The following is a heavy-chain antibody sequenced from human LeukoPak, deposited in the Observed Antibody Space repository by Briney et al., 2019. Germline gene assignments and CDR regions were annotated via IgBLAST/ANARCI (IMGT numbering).Heavy chain of an antibody. CDR3: AGWVVSHRYYGMDV. CDR2: INHSGST. Sequence: RAESLSLTCAVYGGSFSGYYWSWIRQPPGKGLEWIGEINHSGSTNYHPSLKSRLTISVSKSKNQFSLKLSSVTAADQAVYYCAGWVVSHRYYGMDVWGQGTTVTVSS. CDR1: GGSFSGYY. V-gene: IGHV4-34*01. D-gene: IGHD3-22*01. J-gene: IGHJ6*02.